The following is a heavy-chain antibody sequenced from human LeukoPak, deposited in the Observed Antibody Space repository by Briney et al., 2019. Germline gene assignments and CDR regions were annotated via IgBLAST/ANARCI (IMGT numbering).Heavy chain of an antibody. Sequence: GGSLRLSCAASGFTFSSYAMSWVRQAPGKGLEWVSAISGSGGSTYYADSVKGRFTISRDNSKNTLYLQMNSLRAEDTAVYYCARDGVVEEGWGSVDYYYYMDVWGKGTTVTVSS. D-gene: IGHD7-27*01. CDR2: ISGSGGST. CDR3: ARDGVVEEGWGSVDYYYYMDV. J-gene: IGHJ6*03. CDR1: GFTFSSYA. V-gene: IGHV3-23*01.